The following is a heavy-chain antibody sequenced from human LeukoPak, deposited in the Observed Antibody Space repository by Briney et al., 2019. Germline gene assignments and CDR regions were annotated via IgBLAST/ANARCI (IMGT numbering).Heavy chain of an antibody. D-gene: IGHD4-23*01. Sequence: ASETLSLTCTVSGGSISSYCWTWIRQPPGKGLEWIGYSYNGGNTNYNPSLKSRATISVDTSKNQFSLRLTSVTAADTAVYFCARASGGLSQADYWGQGTLVTVSS. J-gene: IGHJ4*02. CDR3: ARASGGLSQADY. CDR1: GGSISSYC. CDR2: SYNGGNT. V-gene: IGHV4-59*01.